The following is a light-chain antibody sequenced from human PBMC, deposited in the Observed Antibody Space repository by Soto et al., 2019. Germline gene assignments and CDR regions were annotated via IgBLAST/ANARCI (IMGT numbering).Light chain of an antibody. CDR3: SSYTRSSTLV. Sequence: QSALTQPASVSGSPGQSITFSCTGTSSDVGGYNYVSWYQQHPGKAPKLMIYEVSNRPSGVSNRFSGSKSGHTASLTSSGLQAEDEADYYCSSYTRSSTLVFGEGTKLTVL. CDR1: SSDVGGYNY. CDR2: EVS. J-gene: IGLJ2*01. V-gene: IGLV2-14*01.